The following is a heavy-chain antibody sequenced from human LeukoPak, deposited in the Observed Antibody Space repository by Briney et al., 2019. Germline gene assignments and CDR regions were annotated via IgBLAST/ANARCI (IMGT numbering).Heavy chain of an antibody. D-gene: IGHD5-12*01. CDR1: GHTFTSYV. CDR2: ISAYNGNT. Sequence: APVKASCKAAGHTFTSYVISWVRQAPGHRLEWMGWISAYNGNTNYAQKLQGRVTMTTDTSTSTAYMELRRLRSDDTAVYYCARGIVGGDIVATIYYCDYWGQGTLVTVSS. J-gene: IGHJ4*02. CDR3: ARGIVGGDIVATIYYCDY. V-gene: IGHV1-18*04.